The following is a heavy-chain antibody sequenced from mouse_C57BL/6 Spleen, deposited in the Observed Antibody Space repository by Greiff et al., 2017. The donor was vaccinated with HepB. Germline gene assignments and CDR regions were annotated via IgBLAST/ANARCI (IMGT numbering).Heavy chain of an antibody. J-gene: IGHJ1*03. Sequence: EVKLVESEGGLVQPGSSMKLSCTASGFTFSDYYMAWVRQVPEKGLEWVANINYDGSSTYYLDSLKSRFIISRDNAKNILYLQMSSLKSEETATYYCARDIGGYYGSSYWYFDVWGTGTTVTVSS. CDR1: GFTFSDYY. D-gene: IGHD1-1*01. CDR2: INYDGSST. CDR3: ARDIGGYYGSSYWYFDV. V-gene: IGHV5-16*01.